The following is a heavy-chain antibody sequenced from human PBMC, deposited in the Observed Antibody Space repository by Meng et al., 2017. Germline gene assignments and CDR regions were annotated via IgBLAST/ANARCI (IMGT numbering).Heavy chain of an antibody. V-gene: IGHV3-74*02. CDR2: ISGDGSIT. CDR1: GFTFNNYW. J-gene: IGHJ4*02. Sequence: VNLVESGGGLVPSGGSLRLSCAASGFTFNNYWMHWVRQVPGKGLVWVSRISGDGSITNYADSVKGRFTISRDNAKNTLYLQMNSLRPEDTAVYYCLDEAPRSDYWGQGSLVTVSS. D-gene: IGHD1-1*01. CDR3: LDEAPRSDY.